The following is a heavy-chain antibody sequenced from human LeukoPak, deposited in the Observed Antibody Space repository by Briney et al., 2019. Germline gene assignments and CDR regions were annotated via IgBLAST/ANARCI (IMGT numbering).Heavy chain of an antibody. CDR3: AREDYDSSGYYTSGAFDI. CDR1: GFTFSSYA. J-gene: IGHJ3*02. Sequence: GGSLRLSCAASGFTFSSYAMHWVRQAPGKGLEWVAVISYDGSNKYYADSVKGRFTISRDNSKSTLYLQMNSLRAEDTAVYYCAREDYDSSGYYTSGAFDIWGQGTMVTVSS. CDR2: ISYDGSNK. V-gene: IGHV3-30*01. D-gene: IGHD3-22*01.